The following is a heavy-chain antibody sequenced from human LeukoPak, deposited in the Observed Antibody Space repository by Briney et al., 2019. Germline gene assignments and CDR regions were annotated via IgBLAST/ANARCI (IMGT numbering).Heavy chain of an antibody. CDR3: ARDLFFSDAGYSSGWRAEYFHH. CDR1: GFTFSSHW. CDR2: INGAGSST. J-gene: IGHJ1*01. V-gene: IGHV3-74*01. D-gene: IGHD6-19*01. Sequence: GGSLRLSCAASGFTFSSHWMHWVRQAPGTGLVWVSRINGAGSSTSYADSVKGRFTVSRDNAKNTLNLQMNSLRAEDTAVYYCARDLFFSDAGYSSGWRAEYFHHWGQGTLVTVSS.